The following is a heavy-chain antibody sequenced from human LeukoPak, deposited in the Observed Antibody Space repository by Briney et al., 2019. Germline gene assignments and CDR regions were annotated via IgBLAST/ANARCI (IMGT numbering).Heavy chain of an antibody. J-gene: IGHJ4*02. CDR3: VTEVHDSSGWYPTPYCAY. CDR2: IWYDGSNK. V-gene: IGHV3-33*01. CDR1: GFTFSSYG. Sequence: GGSLRLSCAASGFTFSSYGMHWVRQAPGKGLEWVAVIWYDGSNKYYADSVKGRFTISRDNSKNTLFLQMNSLSAEDTAVYYCVTEVHDSSGWYPTPYCAYWGQGTLVTGSS. D-gene: IGHD6-19*01.